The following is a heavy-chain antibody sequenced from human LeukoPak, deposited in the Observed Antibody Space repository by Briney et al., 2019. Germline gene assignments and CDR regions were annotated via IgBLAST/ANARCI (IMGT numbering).Heavy chain of an antibody. CDR3: AKSAGYGSGSYLGDY. V-gene: IGHV3-23*01. Sequence: GGSLRLSCAASGFTFSSYAMSWVRQAPGKGLEWVSAISGSCGSTYYADSVKGRFTISRDNSKNTLYLQMNSLRAEDTAVYYCAKSAGYGSGSYLGDYWGQGTLVTVSS. J-gene: IGHJ4*02. CDR2: ISGSCGST. D-gene: IGHD3-10*01. CDR1: GFTFSSYA.